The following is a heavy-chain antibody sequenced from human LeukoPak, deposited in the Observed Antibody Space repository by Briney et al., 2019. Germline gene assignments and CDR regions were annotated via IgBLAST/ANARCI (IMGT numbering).Heavy chain of an antibody. CDR3: APPSSSPRWFDP. V-gene: IGHV3-30-3*01. CDR1: GFTFSSYA. J-gene: IGHJ5*02. D-gene: IGHD6-13*01. Sequence: QPGRSLRLSCAASGFTFSSYAMHWVRQAPGKGLEWVAVISYDGSNKYYADSVKGRFTIFRDNSKNTPYLQMNSLRAEDTAVYYCAPPSSSPRWFDPWGQGTLVTVSS. CDR2: ISYDGSNK.